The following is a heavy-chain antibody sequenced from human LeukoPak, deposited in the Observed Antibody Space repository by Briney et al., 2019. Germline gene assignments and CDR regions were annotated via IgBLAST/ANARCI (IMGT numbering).Heavy chain of an antibody. V-gene: IGHV4-59*08. D-gene: IGHD3-3*01. J-gene: IGHJ4*02. Sequence: PSETLSLTCTVSGGSISRFYWNWSRQTPGKGLEWIGYIYYSGSAIYSPSLKSRVTISVDTSKNQFSLRLTSVTAADTAVYYCARGPEWYYFDHWGQGTLVTVSS. CDR1: GGSISRFY. CDR2: IYYSGSA. CDR3: ARGPEWYYFDH.